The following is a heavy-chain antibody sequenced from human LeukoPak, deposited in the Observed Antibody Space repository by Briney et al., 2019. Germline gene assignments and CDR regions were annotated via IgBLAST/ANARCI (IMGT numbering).Heavy chain of an antibody. CDR3: AKEWRPFDY. D-gene: IGHD3-3*01. J-gene: IGHJ4*02. CDR2: ISGSGSST. V-gene: IGHV3-23*01. CDR1: GFIFNSYG. Sequence: GGSLRLSCAASGFIFNSYGMHWVRQAPGKGLEWVSAISGSGSSTYYADSVKGRFTISRDNSKNTLYLQMNSLRAEDTAVYYCAKEWRPFDYWGQGTLVTVSS.